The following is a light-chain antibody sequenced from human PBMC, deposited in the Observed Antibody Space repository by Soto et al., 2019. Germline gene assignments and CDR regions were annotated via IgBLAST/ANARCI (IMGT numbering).Light chain of an antibody. CDR2: DVS. Sequence: DIQMTQSPSTLSASLGDRVTITCRASQSISSWLAWYQQKPGKAPKLLIYDVSSLESGVPSRFSGSGSGTEFTLTISSLQPDYFATYYCQQYNPFWTFGQGTKVEIK. J-gene: IGKJ1*01. CDR3: QQYNPFWT. V-gene: IGKV1-5*01. CDR1: QSISSW.